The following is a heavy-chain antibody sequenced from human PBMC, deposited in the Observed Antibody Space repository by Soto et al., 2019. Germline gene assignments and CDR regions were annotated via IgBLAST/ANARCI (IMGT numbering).Heavy chain of an antibody. Sequence: PGGSLRLSCAASGFTFSSYAMSWVRQAPGKGLEWVSAFSGSGGSTYYADSVEGRLTLSRDNSKNTLYLKMNSMRAEDTAVYYCANGPGVYDIWTGYYRDFDYWGQGTLVTVSS. CDR1: GFTFSSYA. V-gene: IGHV3-23*01. CDR2: FSGSGGST. J-gene: IGHJ4*02. D-gene: IGHD3-9*01. CDR3: ANGPGVYDIWTGYYRDFDY.